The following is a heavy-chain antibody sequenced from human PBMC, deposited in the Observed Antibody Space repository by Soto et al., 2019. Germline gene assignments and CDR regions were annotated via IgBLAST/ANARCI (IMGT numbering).Heavy chain of an antibody. CDR1: GGSISSSRYY. J-gene: IGHJ3*01. D-gene: IGHD1-26*01. Sequence: ASETLSLTCTVSGGSISSSRYYWGWLRQPPWNGLEWIDSIYDSGSPHYNSSLKSRVTISVDTSKNHFSLRLSSVTAADTAVYYCASPSLGAFDVWGQGTMVTVSS. CDR3: ASPSLGAFDV. V-gene: IGHV4-39*02. CDR2: IYDSGSP.